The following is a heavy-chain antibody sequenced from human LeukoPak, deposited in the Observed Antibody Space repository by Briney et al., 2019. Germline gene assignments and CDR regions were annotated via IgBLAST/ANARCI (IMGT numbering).Heavy chain of an antibody. CDR2: ISGSGGST. V-gene: IGHV3-23*01. CDR1: GFTFSSYA. D-gene: IGHD6-19*01. CDR3: ANGYSSGRSDY. Sequence: GGSLRLSCAASGFTFSSYAMSWVRQAPGKGLEWVSAISGSGGSTYYADSVKGRSTISRDNSKNTLYLQMNSLRAEDTAVYYCANGYSSGRSDYWGQGTLVTVSS. J-gene: IGHJ4*02.